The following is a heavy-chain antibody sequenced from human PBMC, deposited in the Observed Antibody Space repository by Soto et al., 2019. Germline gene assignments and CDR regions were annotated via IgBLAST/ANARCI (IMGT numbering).Heavy chain of an antibody. CDR3: ARVLYGDYVFDY. CDR1: SGSISSSNW. CDR2: IYHSGST. Sequence: SETLSLTCAVSSGSISSSNWWSWVRQPPGKGLEWIGDIYHSGSTNYNPSLKSRVTISVDTSKNQFSLKLSSVTAADTAVYYCARVLYGDYVFDYWGEGTLVTVSS. D-gene: IGHD4-17*01. J-gene: IGHJ4*02. V-gene: IGHV4-4*02.